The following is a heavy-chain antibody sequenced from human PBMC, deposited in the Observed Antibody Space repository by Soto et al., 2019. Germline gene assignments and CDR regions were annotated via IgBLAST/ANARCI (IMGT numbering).Heavy chain of an antibody. J-gene: IGHJ6*02. Sequence: QVQLVQSGAEVKKPGASVKVSCKASGYTFTSYDINWVRQATGQGLEWMGWMNPNSGNTGYAQKFQRRVTITRNTSRSTAYMELRSLRSEDTAVYYCAREKTSYGMDVWGQGTTVTVSS. V-gene: IGHV1-8*01. CDR1: GYTFTSYD. CDR3: AREKTSYGMDV. CDR2: MNPNSGNT.